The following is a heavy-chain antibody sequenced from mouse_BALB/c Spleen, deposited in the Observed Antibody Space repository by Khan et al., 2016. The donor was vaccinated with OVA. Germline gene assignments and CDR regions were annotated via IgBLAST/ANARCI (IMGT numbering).Heavy chain of an antibody. Sequence: EVQLQESGPGLVQPSQSLSLTCTVTGYSITSDYAWNWIRQFPGNKLEWMGYINYSGGTSYLPSLKSRISITRDTSKNQFFLQLNSVSTEDSATYYCARWFAYWGQGTLVTVS. V-gene: IGHV3-2*02. J-gene: IGHJ3*01. CDR1: GYSITSDYA. CDR3: ARWFAY. CDR2: INYSGGT.